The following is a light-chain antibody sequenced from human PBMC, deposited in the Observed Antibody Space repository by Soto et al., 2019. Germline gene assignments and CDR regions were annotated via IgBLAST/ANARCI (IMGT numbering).Light chain of an antibody. V-gene: IGKV3-15*01. J-gene: IGKJ1*01. CDR2: AAS. CDR3: QQYNDWPRT. Sequence: EIVMTQSPATLSVSPGERATLSCRSSQSLSSNLAWYQQKFGQPPRLLIXAASTRATGIPARFSGSGSGTEFTLTFSSLQSEDFAFYYCQQYNDWPRTFGQGTKVDI. CDR1: QSLSSN.